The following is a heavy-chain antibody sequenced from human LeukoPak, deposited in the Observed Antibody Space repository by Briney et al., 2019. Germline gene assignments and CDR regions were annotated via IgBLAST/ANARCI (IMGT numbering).Heavy chain of an antibody. J-gene: IGHJ6*03. D-gene: IGHD2-15*01. CDR3: AKGGGTSYYYYMDV. CDR2: ISWNSGSI. Sequence: GGSLRLSCAASGFTFDDYAMHWARQAPGKGLEWVSGISWNSGSIGYADSVKGRFAISRDNAKNSLYLQMNSLRAEDMALYYCAKGGGTSYYYYMDVWGKGTTVTVSS. V-gene: IGHV3-9*03. CDR1: GFTFDDYA.